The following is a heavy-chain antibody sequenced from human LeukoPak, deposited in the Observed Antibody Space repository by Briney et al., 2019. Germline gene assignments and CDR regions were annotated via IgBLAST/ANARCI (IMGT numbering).Heavy chain of an antibody. J-gene: IGHJ5*02. CDR3: ARDVGGGSLNWFDP. V-gene: IGHV1-2*02. Sequence: ASVTVSCKASGYTFTGYYLHWVRQAPGQGLEWMGWINPNSGGTNYAQNFQGRVTMTRDTSISTAYMELSRLRSDDTAVYYCARDVGGGSLNWFDPWGQGTLVSVSS. CDR1: GYTFTGYY. CDR2: INPNSGGT. D-gene: IGHD2-15*01.